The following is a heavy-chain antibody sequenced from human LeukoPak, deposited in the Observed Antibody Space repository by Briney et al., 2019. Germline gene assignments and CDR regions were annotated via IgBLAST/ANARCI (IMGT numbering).Heavy chain of an antibody. J-gene: IGHJ4*02. CDR3: AREVIAAAGRFDY. CDR2: INPNSGVT. CDR1: GYTFTDYY. Sequence: GGSVKVSCKASGYTFTDYYMHWVRQAPGQGLEWMGWINPNSGVTNYAQKFQGRVTMTRDTSISTPYMELSRLRSDDTVVYYCAREVIAAAGRFDYWGQGTLVTVSS. D-gene: IGHD6-13*01. V-gene: IGHV1-2*02.